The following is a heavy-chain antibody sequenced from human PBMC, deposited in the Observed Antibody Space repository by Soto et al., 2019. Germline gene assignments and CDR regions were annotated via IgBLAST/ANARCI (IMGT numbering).Heavy chain of an antibody. J-gene: IGHJ4*02. V-gene: IGHV1-3*01. CDR3: ARDTGDGTFDF. CDR2: INAGYGNT. D-gene: IGHD7-27*01. Sequence: ASVKVSCKTSGYTFSSYAMHWVRQAPGQRLEWMGWINAGYGNTKSSQKFQDRVTISRDTSASTAYMELTSLRSEDTAVYYCARDTGDGTFDFWGQGTLVTVYS. CDR1: GYTFSSYA.